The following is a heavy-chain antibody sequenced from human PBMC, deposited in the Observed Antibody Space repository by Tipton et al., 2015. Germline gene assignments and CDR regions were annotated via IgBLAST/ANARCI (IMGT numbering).Heavy chain of an antibody. CDR1: GYSISSDYF. CDR2: IYHSASS. D-gene: IGHD4-17*01. V-gene: IGHV4-38-2*01. J-gene: IGHJ6*02. CDR3: ASGHGDYVNGMDV. Sequence: TLSLTCAVSGYSISSDYFWGWIRQPPGRGLEWIGYIYHSASSNYNPSLKSRVTISLDTSKNQVSLKLSSVTAADTAVYYCASGHGDYVNGMDVWGQGTTVTVSS.